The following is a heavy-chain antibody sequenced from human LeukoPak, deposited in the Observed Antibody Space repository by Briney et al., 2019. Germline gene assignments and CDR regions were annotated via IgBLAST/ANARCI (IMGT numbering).Heavy chain of an antibody. J-gene: IGHJ4*02. Sequence: PGGSLRLSCAASGFTVSSNYMSWVRQAPGKGLEWVSVIYSGGSTYYADSVKGRFTISRDNSKSTLYLQMNSLRAEDTAVYYCAREHCSSTSCYSGFDYWGQGTLVTVSS. CDR3: AREHCSSTSCYSGFDY. V-gene: IGHV3-53*01. CDR1: GFTVSSNY. CDR2: IYSGGST. D-gene: IGHD2-2*01.